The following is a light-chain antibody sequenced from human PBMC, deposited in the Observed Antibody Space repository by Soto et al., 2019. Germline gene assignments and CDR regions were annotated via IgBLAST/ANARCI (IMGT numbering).Light chain of an antibody. V-gene: IGLV1-44*01. CDR2: SNN. J-gene: IGLJ1*01. CDR3: AAWDDSLNGDV. Sequence: QSVLTQPPSASGTPGQRVTISCSGSSSNIGSNTVNWYQQLPGTAPKLLIYSNNQRPSGVPDRFSGSKSGTSASLAISVLQSDDEADYYCAAWDDSLNGDVFGTGTKLTVL. CDR1: SSNIGSNT.